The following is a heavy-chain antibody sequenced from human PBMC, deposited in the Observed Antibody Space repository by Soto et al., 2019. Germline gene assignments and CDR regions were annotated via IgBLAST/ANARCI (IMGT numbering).Heavy chain of an antibody. CDR2: INHSGST. D-gene: IGHD1-20*01. V-gene: IGHV4-34*01. CDR3: ARSNREGITGTTWLYYFDY. J-gene: IGHJ4*02. Sequence: QVQLQQWGAGLLKPSETLSLTCAVYGGSFSTYYWRWIRQPPGKGLEWIGEINHSGSTNYNPSLKSRVTISVRTSKTPFSPGLSSVTAAATAVYSCARSNREGITGTTWLYYFDYWGQGTLVTVSS. CDR1: GGSFSTYY.